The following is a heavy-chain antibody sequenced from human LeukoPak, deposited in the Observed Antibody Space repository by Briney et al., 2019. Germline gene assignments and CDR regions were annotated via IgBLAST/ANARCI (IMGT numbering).Heavy chain of an antibody. CDR2: IYCSGST. Sequence: KPSETLSLTCTVSGGSISSYYWSWIRQPPGKGLEWIGYIYCSGSTNYNPSLKSRVTISVDTSKNQFSLKLSSVTAADTAVYYCARVPTWNGYYFDYWGQGTLVTVSS. CDR1: GGSISSYY. D-gene: IGHD1-1*01. J-gene: IGHJ4*02. CDR3: ARVPTWNGYYFDY. V-gene: IGHV4-59*01.